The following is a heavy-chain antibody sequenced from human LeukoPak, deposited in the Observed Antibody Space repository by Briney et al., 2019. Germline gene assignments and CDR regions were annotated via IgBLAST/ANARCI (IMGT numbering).Heavy chain of an antibody. CDR2: TLYDGSNK. Sequence: GGSLRLSCAASGFTFCNYAMHWVRQAPGKGLEWVADTLYDGSNKYYADSVKGRFTVSRDNSKNMLWLQMNSLRADDTAVYYCAKDHDYGDPGYYFDYWGQGALVTVSS. J-gene: IGHJ4*02. CDR1: GFTFCNYA. CDR3: AKDHDYGDPGYYFDY. D-gene: IGHD4-17*01. V-gene: IGHV3-30*18.